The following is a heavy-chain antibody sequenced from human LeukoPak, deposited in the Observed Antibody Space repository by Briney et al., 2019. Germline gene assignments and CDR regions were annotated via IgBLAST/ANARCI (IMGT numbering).Heavy chain of an antibody. Sequence: GGSLRLSCAASGFTLSSYSMNWVRQAPGKGLEWVSSISSSSSYIYYADSVKGRFTISRDNAKNSLYLQMNSLRAEDTAVYYCARDLGNYYDSSGYPDGLDYWGQGTLVTVSS. CDR2: ISSSSSYI. V-gene: IGHV3-21*01. CDR1: GFTLSSYS. J-gene: IGHJ4*02. D-gene: IGHD3-22*01. CDR3: ARDLGNYYDSSGYPDGLDY.